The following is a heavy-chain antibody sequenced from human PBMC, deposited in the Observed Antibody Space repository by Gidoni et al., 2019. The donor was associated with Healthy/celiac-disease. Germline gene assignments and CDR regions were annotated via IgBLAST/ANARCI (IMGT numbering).Heavy chain of an antibody. J-gene: IGHJ4*02. Sequence: EVQLVASGGGLVQPGGSLRLSCAASGFTFSSYWMSWVRQAPGKGLEWGANIKQDGSEKYYVDSVKGRFTISRDNAKNSLYLQMNSLRAEDTAVYYCARVYRYCSGGSCYLNYWGQGTLVTVSS. V-gene: IGHV3-7*04. CDR2: IKQDGSEK. CDR3: ARVYRYCSGGSCYLNY. D-gene: IGHD2-15*01. CDR1: GFTFSSYW.